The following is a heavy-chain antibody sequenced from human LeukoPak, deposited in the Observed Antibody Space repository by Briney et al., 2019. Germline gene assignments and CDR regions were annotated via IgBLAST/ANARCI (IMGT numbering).Heavy chain of an antibody. CDR3: ARTIYSSYFDY. V-gene: IGHV1-24*01. CDR1: GYTLTELS. J-gene: IGHJ4*02. Sequence: ASVKVSCKVSGYTLTELSMHWVRQAPGKGLEWMGGFDPEGGKTIYAQKLQGRVTMTTDTSTSTAYMELRSLRSDDTAVYYCARTIYSSYFDYWGQGTLVTVSS. CDR2: FDPEGGKT. D-gene: IGHD6-19*01.